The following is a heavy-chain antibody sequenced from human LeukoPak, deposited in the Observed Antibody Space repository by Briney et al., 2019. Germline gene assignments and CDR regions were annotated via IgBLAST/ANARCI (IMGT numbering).Heavy chain of an antibody. V-gene: IGHV3-23*01. CDR3: AKGPRYSGFIDY. Sequence: SGGSLRLSCAASGFTFSSYAMSWVRQAPGKGLEWVSAISGSDGSTYYADSVKGRFTISRDNSKNTLYLQMNSLRAEDTAVYYCAKGPRYSGFIDYWGQGTLVTVSS. J-gene: IGHJ4*02. CDR2: ISGSDGST. D-gene: IGHD1-26*01. CDR1: GFTFSSYA.